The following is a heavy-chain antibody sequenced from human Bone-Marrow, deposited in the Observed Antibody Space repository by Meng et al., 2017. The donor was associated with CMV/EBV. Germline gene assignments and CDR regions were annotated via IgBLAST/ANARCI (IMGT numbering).Heavy chain of an antibody. Sequence: SVKVSCKASGGTFSSYAISWVRQATGQGLEWMGGIIPIFGTANYAQKFQGRVTITTDESTSTAYMELSSLRSEDTAVYYCSRYKTDGYNRGRWFDPWGQGTLVTVSS. D-gene: IGHD5-24*01. CDR1: GGTFSSYA. V-gene: IGHV1-69*05. J-gene: IGHJ5*02. CDR3: SRYKTDGYNRGRWFDP. CDR2: IIPIFGTA.